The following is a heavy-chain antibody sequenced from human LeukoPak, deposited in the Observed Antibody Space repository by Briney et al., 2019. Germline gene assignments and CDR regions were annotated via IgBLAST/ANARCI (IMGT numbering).Heavy chain of an antibody. CDR2: ISSSSSYT. CDR3: ARGGVLLWFGVDY. V-gene: IGHV3-11*03. J-gene: IGHJ4*02. CDR1: GFTFTNAW. D-gene: IGHD3-10*01. Sequence: PGGSLRLSCAASGFTFTNAWMSWVRQSPGKGLEWVSYISSSSSYTNYADSVKGRFTISRDNAKNSLYLQMNSLRAEDTAVYYCARGGVLLWFGVDYWGQGTLVTVSS.